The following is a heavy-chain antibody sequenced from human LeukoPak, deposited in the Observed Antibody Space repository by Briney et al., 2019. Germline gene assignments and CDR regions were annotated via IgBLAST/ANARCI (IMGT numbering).Heavy chain of an antibody. CDR3: ARILWNYYYMDV. V-gene: IGHV4-30-4*08. J-gene: IGHJ6*03. D-gene: IGHD3-3*01. CDR1: GGSISSGDYY. CDR2: IYYSGST. Sequence: SETLSLTCTVSGGSISSGDYYWSWIRQPPGKGLEWIGYIYYSGSTYYNPSHKSRVTISVDTSKNQFSLKLSSVTAADTAVYYCARILWNYYYMDVWGKGTTVTVSS.